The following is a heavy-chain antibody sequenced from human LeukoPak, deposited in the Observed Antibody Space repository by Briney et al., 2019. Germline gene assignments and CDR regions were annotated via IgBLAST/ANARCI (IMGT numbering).Heavy chain of an antibody. CDR2: IFPADSDT. CDR3: VRHFRDDGGGRRLDS. Sequence: GESLKISCRGFANDWIGWVRQVPGKGLEWMGIIFPADSDTTYSPSFEGPVTISADYSTRTAYLQWSSLKASDAAMYYCVRHFRDDGGGRRLDSWGRGTLVTVSS. CDR1: ANDW. V-gene: IGHV5-51*01. J-gene: IGHJ4*02. D-gene: IGHD2-21*01.